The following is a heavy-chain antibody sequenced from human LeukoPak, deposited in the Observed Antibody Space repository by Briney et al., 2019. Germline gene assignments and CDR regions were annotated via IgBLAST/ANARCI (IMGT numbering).Heavy chain of an antibody. Sequence: GGSLRLSCAASGFGFSSHWMHWVRQAPGKGLEWVSAISGSGGSTYYADSVKGRFTISRDNSKNTLYLQMNSLRAEDTAVYYCAKAGVYHFDYWGQGTLVTVSS. J-gene: IGHJ4*02. CDR1: GFGFSSHW. CDR3: AKAGVYHFDY. V-gene: IGHV3-23*01. CDR2: ISGSGGST. D-gene: IGHD2-8*01.